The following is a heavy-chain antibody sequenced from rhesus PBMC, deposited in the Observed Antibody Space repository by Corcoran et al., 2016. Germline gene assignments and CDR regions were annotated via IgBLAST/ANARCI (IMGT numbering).Heavy chain of an antibody. Sequence: QLQLQESGPGLVKPSETLSLTCAVSGGSISSNYWRWIRQPPGTGLEWIGRISGSSGNTYYNPSLKSRVTISTDTAKNQFSLKLSSVTAADTAVYYCARISTVTTPFDYWGQGVLVTVSS. CDR3: ARISTVTTPFDY. V-gene: IGHV4-173*01. J-gene: IGHJ4*01. D-gene: IGHD4-23*01. CDR2: ISGSSGNT. CDR1: GGSISSNY.